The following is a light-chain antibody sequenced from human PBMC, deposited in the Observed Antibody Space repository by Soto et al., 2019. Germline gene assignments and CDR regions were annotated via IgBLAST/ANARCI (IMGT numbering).Light chain of an antibody. J-gene: IGKJ4*01. Sequence: EIVLTQSPGTLSLSPGERATLSCRASQTVAKNFLAWYQRKPGQAPRLLIHGASSRATGIPDRFSGRGSGTDFALTISRLEPEDAAVFYCQQYAASPLTFGGGTTVEIK. CDR2: GAS. V-gene: IGKV3-20*01. CDR1: QTVAKNF. CDR3: QQYAASPLT.